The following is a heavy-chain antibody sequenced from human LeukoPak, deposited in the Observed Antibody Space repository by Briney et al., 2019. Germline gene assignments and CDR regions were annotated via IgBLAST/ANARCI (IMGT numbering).Heavy chain of an antibody. J-gene: IGHJ6*03. CDR2: IYYTGST. CDR3: ARDWGGSYYWYYYYMDV. V-gene: IGHV4-39*02. CDR1: GGSMSNSSYY. Sequence: SETLSLTCTVSGGSMSNSSYYWGWIRQPPGKGLEWIGSIYYTGSTYYNPSFKSRITISVDTSKNQFSLKVISVTAADTAVYYCARDWGGSYYWYYYYMDVWGKGTTVAVSS. D-gene: IGHD1-26*01.